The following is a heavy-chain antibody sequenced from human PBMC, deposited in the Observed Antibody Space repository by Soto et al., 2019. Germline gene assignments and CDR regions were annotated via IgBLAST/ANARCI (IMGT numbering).Heavy chain of an antibody. Sequence: QVQLQESGPGLVKPSETLSLTCTVSGGSLSNYYWSWIRQPPGKGLEWIGYIYYSGRTNYNPSLKGRLTMSVDTSNNQVSLKLNSVTAADTAVYYCARNDHGGNPFFANWGQGTLVTVSS. J-gene: IGHJ4*02. CDR1: GGSLSNYY. CDR3: ARNDHGGNPFFAN. CDR2: IYYSGRT. V-gene: IGHV4-59*01. D-gene: IGHD4-17*01.